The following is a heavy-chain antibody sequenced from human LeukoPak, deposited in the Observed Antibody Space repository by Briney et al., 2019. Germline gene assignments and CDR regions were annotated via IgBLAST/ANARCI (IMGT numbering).Heavy chain of an antibody. CDR3: ARDRYYYDSSGSCFDY. CDR2: ISSSSGTI. Sequence: GGSLRLSCAASGFTFSRNSMNWVRQAPGRGLEWVSYISSSSGTIYYADSVKGRFTISRDNAKNSLYLQMNSLRAEDTAVYYCARDRYYYDSSGSCFDYWGQGTLVTVSS. CDR1: GFTFSRNS. V-gene: IGHV3-48*01. J-gene: IGHJ4*02. D-gene: IGHD3-22*01.